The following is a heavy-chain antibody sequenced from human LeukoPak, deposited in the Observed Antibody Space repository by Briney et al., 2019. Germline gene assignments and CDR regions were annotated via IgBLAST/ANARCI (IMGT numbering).Heavy chain of an antibody. Sequence: GESLKISCKGSGYSFTNYWIGWVRPMPGKGLEWMGIIYPGDSDTRNSPSFQGQVTISADKSTSTAYLQWSSLKASDTAIYYCARHGVVAGSYYFGMDVWGQGTTVTVSS. CDR2: IYPGDSDT. J-gene: IGHJ6*02. D-gene: IGHD6-19*01. CDR1: GYSFTNYW. V-gene: IGHV5-51*01. CDR3: ARHGVVAGSYYFGMDV.